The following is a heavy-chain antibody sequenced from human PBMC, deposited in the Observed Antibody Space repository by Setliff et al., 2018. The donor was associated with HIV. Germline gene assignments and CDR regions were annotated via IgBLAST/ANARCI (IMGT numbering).Heavy chain of an antibody. V-gene: IGHV4-39*01. Sequence: SETLSLTCTVSGGSISSSSYYWGWIRQPPGKGLEWIGNIYYSGSTYYNPSLKSRVTISVDTSENQFSLRLNSVTAADTAVYYCARYRYYYDSSGYGCWFDPWGQGTLVTVSS. J-gene: IGHJ5*02. CDR3: ARYRYYYDSSGYGCWFDP. D-gene: IGHD3-22*01. CDR2: IYYSGST. CDR1: GGSISSSSYY.